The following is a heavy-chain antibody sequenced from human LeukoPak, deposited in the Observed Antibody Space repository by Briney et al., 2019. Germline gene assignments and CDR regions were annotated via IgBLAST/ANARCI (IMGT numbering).Heavy chain of an antibody. D-gene: IGHD3-10*01. CDR2: ISYSGNT. Sequence: SETLSLTCTVSRGSISSGTYYWTWIRQHPGKGLEWIVYISYSGNTYYNPSLKSRVTISIDTSKNQFFLRLSSVTAADTAVYFCARTRGIILTTDRDAFDTWGQGTMVTVSS. CDR1: RGSISSGTYY. CDR3: ARTRGIILTTDRDAFDT. V-gene: IGHV4-31*03. J-gene: IGHJ3*02.